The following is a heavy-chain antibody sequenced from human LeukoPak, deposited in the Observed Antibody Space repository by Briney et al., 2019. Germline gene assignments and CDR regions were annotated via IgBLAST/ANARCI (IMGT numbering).Heavy chain of an antibody. V-gene: IGHV1-2*02. CDR2: INPNRGGT. CDR3: ARASTSLYGSGSYNRGGFDP. Sequence: ASVKVSCKASGYTFTGYYMHWVRQAPGQGLEWMGWINPNRGGTNYAQKFQGRVTMTRDTSISTAYMELSRLRSEDTAVYYCARASTSLYGSGSYNRGGFDPWGQGTLVTVSS. CDR1: GYTFTGYY. J-gene: IGHJ5*02. D-gene: IGHD3-10*01.